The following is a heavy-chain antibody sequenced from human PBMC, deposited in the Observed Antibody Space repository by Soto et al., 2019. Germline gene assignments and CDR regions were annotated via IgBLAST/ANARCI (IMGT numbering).Heavy chain of an antibody. J-gene: IGHJ3*02. CDR2: IIPILGIA. D-gene: IGHD3-10*01. CDR1: GGTFSSYT. Sequence: QVQLVQSGAEVKKPGSSVKVSCKASGGTFSSYTISWVRQAPGQGLEWMGRIIPILGIANYAQKFQGRVTITADNSTSTAYMELSSLRSEDTAVYYCARSRGGGAFDIWGQGTMVTVSS. CDR3: ARSRGGGAFDI. V-gene: IGHV1-69*02.